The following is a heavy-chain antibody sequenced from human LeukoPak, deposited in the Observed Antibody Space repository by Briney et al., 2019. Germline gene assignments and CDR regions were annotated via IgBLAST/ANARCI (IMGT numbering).Heavy chain of an antibody. CDR2: INPNSGGT. CDR1: GYTFTGYY. Sequence: ASVKVSCKASGYTFTGYYMHWVRQAPGQGLEWMGWINPNSGGTNYAQKFQGRFTMTRDTSISTEYMELSRMRSDDTAVYYCAVNSGSGSYYFDYWGKGTLVTVSS. D-gene: IGHD3-10*01. CDR3: AVNSGSGSYYFDY. V-gene: IGHV1-2*02. J-gene: IGHJ4*02.